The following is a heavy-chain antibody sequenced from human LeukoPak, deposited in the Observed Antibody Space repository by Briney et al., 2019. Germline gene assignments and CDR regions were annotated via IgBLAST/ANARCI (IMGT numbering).Heavy chain of an antibody. CDR1: GYTFTSYD. V-gene: IGHV1-8*01. J-gene: IGHJ3*02. D-gene: IGHD2-15*01. CDR2: MNPNSGNT. Sequence: ASVKVSCKASGYTFTSYDINWVRQATGQGLEWMGWMNPNSGNTGYAQKFQGRVTMTRNTSISTAYMELSSLRSEDTAVYYCAREGSRGYCSGGSCADDAFDIWGQGTMVTVSS. CDR3: AREGSRGYCSGGSCADDAFDI.